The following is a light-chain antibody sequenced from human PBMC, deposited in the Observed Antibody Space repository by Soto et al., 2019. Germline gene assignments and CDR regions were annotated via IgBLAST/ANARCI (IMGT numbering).Light chain of an antibody. CDR2: DVS. CDR1: SSDIGNYNY. J-gene: IGLJ1*01. Sequence: QSALTQPDSVSGSPGQSVAISCTAASSDIGNYNYVSWYQQRPGKVPKLIIHDVSDRPSGVSDRFSGSKSGNTASLTISGLQDEDEADYYCNSYTSTSTYVFGTGTKVTVL. V-gene: IGLV2-14*03. CDR3: NSYTSTSTYV.